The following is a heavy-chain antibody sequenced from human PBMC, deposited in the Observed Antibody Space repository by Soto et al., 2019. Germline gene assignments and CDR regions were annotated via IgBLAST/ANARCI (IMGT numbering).Heavy chain of an antibody. Sequence: QVQLVESGGGVVQPVGALRLSCQASGFNFDNYGMHWVRQAPGKVLEWVAVITYDGSFQYSAVSLKGRFPLSRDNSKIALSLHLNTLTPEDSAVFLGAKDRGDGTFYTPLAFWGQGTQFAVYS. D-gene: IGHD1-7*01. J-gene: IGHJ4*02. V-gene: IGHV3-30*18. CDR3: AKDRGDGTFYTPLAF. CDR1: GFNFDNYG. CDR2: ITYDGSFQ.